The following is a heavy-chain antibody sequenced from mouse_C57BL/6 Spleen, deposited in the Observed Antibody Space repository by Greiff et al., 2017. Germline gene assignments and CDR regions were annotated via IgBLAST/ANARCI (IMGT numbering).Heavy chain of an antibody. CDR1: GYTFSDYN. CDR2: INPNNGGT. Sequence: EVQLQQSGPELVKPGASVKMSCTASGYTFSDYNMHWVKQSHGKSLEWIGYINPNNGGTSYNQKFKGKATLTVNKSSSTAYMELRSLTSDDSAVYYCARSRYYGSRYAMDYWGQGTSVTVSS. CDR3: ARSRYYGSRYAMDY. J-gene: IGHJ4*01. D-gene: IGHD1-1*01. V-gene: IGHV1-22*01.